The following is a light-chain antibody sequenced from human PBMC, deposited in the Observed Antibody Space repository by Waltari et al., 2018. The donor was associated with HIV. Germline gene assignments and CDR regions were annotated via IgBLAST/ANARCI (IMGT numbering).Light chain of an antibody. CDR3: QQVNGYPLT. CDR2: ATS. Sequence: DIQLTQSPSFLSASVGDRVTIPCRASQNIYSYLAWYQQKPGRAPQVLIYATSTLQSGVPSRFSGSGSGTEFALTITNLQPDDYATYYCQQVNGYPLTFGGGTKVEIK. CDR1: QNIYSY. V-gene: IGKV1-9*01. J-gene: IGKJ4*01.